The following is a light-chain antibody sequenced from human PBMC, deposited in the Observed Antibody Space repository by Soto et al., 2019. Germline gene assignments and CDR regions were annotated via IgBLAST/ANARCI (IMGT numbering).Light chain of an antibody. CDR2: DNN. J-gene: IGLJ2*01. Sequence: QSVLTQPPSVSAAPGQKVTISCSGSSSNIGNNYVSWYQQLPGTAPKLLIYDNNERPSGIPDRFSGSKSGTSATLGITGLQTGDEADYYCGTWDGSLSAGVFGGGTRSPS. CDR1: SSNIGNNY. CDR3: GTWDGSLSAGV. V-gene: IGLV1-51*01.